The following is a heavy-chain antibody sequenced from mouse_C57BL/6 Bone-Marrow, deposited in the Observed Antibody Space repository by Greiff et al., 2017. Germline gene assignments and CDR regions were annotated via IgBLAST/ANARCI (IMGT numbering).Heavy chain of an antibody. CDR2: INPSNGGT. CDR1: GYTFTSYW. D-gene: IGHD4-1*02. V-gene: IGHV1-53*01. Sequence: VKLQQSGTELVKPGASVKLSCKASGYTFTSYWMHWVKQRPGQGLEWIGNINPSNGGTNYNEKFKSKATLTVDKSSSTAYMQLSSLTSEDSAVYYCARDVQLGDPYWYFDVWGTGTTVTVSS. CDR3: ARDVQLGDPYWYFDV. J-gene: IGHJ1*03.